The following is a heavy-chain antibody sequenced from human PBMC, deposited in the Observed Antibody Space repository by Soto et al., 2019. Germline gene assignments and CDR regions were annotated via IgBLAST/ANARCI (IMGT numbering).Heavy chain of an antibody. CDR2: IVPIFGTT. V-gene: IGHV1-69*12. Sequence: QVQLVQCGAEVKKPGSSVKVSCKVSGGSYSNYAIDWVRLAPGHGLEWMGGIVPIFGTTYYTQKFQGRATIIADDSTTTYYLEVSSLRSEDTAIYYCARVEAVAGLYNDHGLDVWGQGTAVTVSS. D-gene: IGHD6-19*01. J-gene: IGHJ6*02. CDR3: ARVEAVAGLYNDHGLDV. CDR1: GGSYSNYA.